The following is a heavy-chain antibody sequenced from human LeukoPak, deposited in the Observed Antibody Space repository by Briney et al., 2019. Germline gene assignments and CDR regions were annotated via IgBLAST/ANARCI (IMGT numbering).Heavy chain of an antibody. V-gene: IGHV4-34*01. Sequence: SETLSLTCAVHGESFSAYFWSWIRQVPGKGLERIGEIDHRGSTNYNPSLKSRGTISVDTSKNHFSLSLTSVTAADTATYYCASRSLTLAAARCFDAWGQGTVVTVSS. CDR3: ASRSLTLAAARCFDA. CDR2: IDHRGST. J-gene: IGHJ4*03. D-gene: IGHD6-13*01. CDR1: GESFSAYF.